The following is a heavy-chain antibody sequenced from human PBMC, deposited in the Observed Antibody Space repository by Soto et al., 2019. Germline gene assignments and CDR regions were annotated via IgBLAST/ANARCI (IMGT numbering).Heavy chain of an antibody. CDR1: GFTLSIYA. Sequence: GGSLRLSCAASGFTLSIYAMSWVRQAPGKGLEWVSAISGSGGSTYYADSVKGRFTISRDNSKNTVYLQMNSLRAEDTAVYYCAKKGRSISMIRGFYYMDLWGKGTTVTVSS. CDR2: ISGSGGST. V-gene: IGHV3-23*01. J-gene: IGHJ6*03. D-gene: IGHD3-10*01. CDR3: AKKGRSISMIRGFYYMDL.